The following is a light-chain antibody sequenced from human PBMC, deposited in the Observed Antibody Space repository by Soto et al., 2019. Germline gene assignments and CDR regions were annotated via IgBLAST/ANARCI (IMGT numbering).Light chain of an antibody. V-gene: IGLV2-14*01. CDR2: EVS. J-gene: IGLJ1*01. Sequence: QSVLTQPASVSGTPGQSITISCTGSNSDVGIYEVSNRPSGVSNRFSGSKSGNTASLTISGLQAEDEADYYCSSYTSSSTPYVFGTGTKVTVL. CDR3: SSYTSSSTPYV. CDR1: NSDVG.